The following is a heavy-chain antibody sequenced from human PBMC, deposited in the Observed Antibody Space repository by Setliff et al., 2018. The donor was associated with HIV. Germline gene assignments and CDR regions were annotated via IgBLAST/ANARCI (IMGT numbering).Heavy chain of an antibody. J-gene: IGHJ4*02. CDR3: ARGPANGWSGH. D-gene: IGHD6-19*01. V-gene: IGHV1-69*06. CDR1: GGTFSSYA. CDR2: IIFIFGTA. Sequence: VASVKVSCKASGGTFSSYAINWVRQAPGQGLEWMGRIIFIFGTANYAQKFRGRVTITADKSTSTADMELSSLRSEDTAVYYCARGPANGWSGHWGQGTLVTVSS.